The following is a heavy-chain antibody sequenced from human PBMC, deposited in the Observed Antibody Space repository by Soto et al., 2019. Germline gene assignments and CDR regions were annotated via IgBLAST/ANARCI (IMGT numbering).Heavy chain of an antibody. CDR1: GFTFSSYW. Sequence: EVQLVESGGGLVQPGGSLRLSCAASGFTFSSYWMSWVRQAPGKGLVWVSRISGDGSSTNYADSVKGRFTISRDNAKNTVYLQIDSLRAEDTAVYYCARSLPGTYGAFDLWGQGTMVTVSS. D-gene: IGHD1-7*01. CDR2: ISGDGSST. V-gene: IGHV3-74*02. J-gene: IGHJ3*01. CDR3: ARSLPGTYGAFDL.